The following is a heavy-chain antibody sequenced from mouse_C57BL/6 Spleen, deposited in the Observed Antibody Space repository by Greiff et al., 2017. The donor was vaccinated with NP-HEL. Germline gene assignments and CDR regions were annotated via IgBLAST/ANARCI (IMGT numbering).Heavy chain of an antibody. CDR1: GFTFSSYT. CDR3: ARGEYGYLDY. J-gene: IGHJ2*01. V-gene: IGHV5-9*01. Sequence: EVQLVESGGGLVKPGGSLKLSCAASGFTFSSYTMSWVRQTPEKRLEWVATISGGGGNTYYPDSVKGRFTISRDNAKNTLYLQMSSLRSEDTALYYCARGEYGYLDYWGQGTTLTVSS. CDR2: ISGGGGNT. D-gene: IGHD1-1*02.